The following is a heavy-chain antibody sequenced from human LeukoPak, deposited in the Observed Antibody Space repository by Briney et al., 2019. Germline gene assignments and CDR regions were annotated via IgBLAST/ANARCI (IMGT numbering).Heavy chain of an antibody. CDR1: GGSISSSSYY. D-gene: IGHD3-3*01. CDR3: ARDTEIFGVEKGWFDP. CDR2: IYYSGST. V-gene: IGHV4-39*02. J-gene: IGHJ5*02. Sequence: SETLSLTCTVSGGSISSSSYYWGWIRQPPGKGLEWIGSIYYSGSTYYNPSLKSRVTISVDTSKNQFSLKLSSVTAADTAVYYCARDTEIFGVEKGWFDPWGQGTLVTVSS.